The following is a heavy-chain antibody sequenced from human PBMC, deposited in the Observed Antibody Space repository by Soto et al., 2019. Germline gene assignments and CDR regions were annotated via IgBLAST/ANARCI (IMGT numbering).Heavy chain of an antibody. CDR2: MNPNSGNS. CDR1: GYTFTSYD. D-gene: IGHD3-3*01. V-gene: IGHV1-8*01. J-gene: IGHJ6*02. CDR3: AREGSYDFWSGYTALGRDYYYGMDV. Sequence: GASVKVSCKASGYTFTSYDINWVRQATGQGLEWMGWMNPNSGNSGYAQKFQGRVTMTRNTSISTAYMELSSLRSEDTAVYYCAREGSYDFWSGYTALGRDYYYGMDVWGQGTTVTVSS.